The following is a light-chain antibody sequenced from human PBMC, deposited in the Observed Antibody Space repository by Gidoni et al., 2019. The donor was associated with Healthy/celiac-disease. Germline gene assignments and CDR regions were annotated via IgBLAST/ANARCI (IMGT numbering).Light chain of an antibody. CDR2: DAS. CDR3: QQHSNLPPT. V-gene: IGKV3-11*01. Sequence: EIVSTQPPATLSFSPGERATLSCRASQSVSSYLSWYQQKPGQAPRLLIYDASNRATGIPARFSGSGSGTDFTLTISSLEPEDFAVYYCQQHSNLPPTFGQGTKVEIK. CDR1: QSVSSY. J-gene: IGKJ1*01.